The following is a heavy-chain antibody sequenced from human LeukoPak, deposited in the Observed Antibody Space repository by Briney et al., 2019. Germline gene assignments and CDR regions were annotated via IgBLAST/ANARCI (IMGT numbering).Heavy chain of an antibody. Sequence: GGSLRLSCAASGFTFSSYSMNWVRQAPGKGLEWVSSISSSSSYIYYADSVKGRFTISRDNAKNSLYLQMNSLRAEDTAVYYCARGAVGATGGDYYYYYYMDVWGKGTTVTISS. CDR2: ISSSSSYI. V-gene: IGHV3-21*01. D-gene: IGHD1-26*01. J-gene: IGHJ6*03. CDR1: GFTFSSYS. CDR3: ARGAVGATGGDYYYYYYMDV.